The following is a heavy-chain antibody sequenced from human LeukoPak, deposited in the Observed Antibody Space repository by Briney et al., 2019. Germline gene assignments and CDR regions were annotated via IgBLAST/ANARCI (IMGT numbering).Heavy chain of an antibody. V-gene: IGHV5-51*01. J-gene: IGHJ3*02. CDR3: ARRAAGATGTFDI. Sequence: GESLKISCKGSEYSFTTYWIGWVRQMPGKGLEWMGIIYPGDSDTRYSPSFQGQVTISADKSISTAYLQWSSLKASDTAMYYCARRAAGATGTFDIWGQGTMVTVSS. D-gene: IGHD1-26*01. CDR2: IYPGDSDT. CDR1: EYSFTTYW.